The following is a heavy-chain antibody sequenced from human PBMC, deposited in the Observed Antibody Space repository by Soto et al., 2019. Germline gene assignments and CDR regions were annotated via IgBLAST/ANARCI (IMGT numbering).Heavy chain of an antibody. J-gene: IGHJ3*02. V-gene: IGHV3-30-3*01. CDR3: AREGMATILDAFDI. Sequence: GGSLRLSCAASGFTFSSYAMHWVRQAPGKGLEWVAVISYDGSNKYYADPVKGRFTISRDNSKNTLYLQMNSLRAEDTAVYYCAREGMATILDAFDIWGQGTMV. CDR1: GFTFSSYA. CDR2: ISYDGSNK. D-gene: IGHD5-12*01.